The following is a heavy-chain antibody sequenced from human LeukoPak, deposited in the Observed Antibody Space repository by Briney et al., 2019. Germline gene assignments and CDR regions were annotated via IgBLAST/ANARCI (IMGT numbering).Heavy chain of an antibody. CDR1: GYTFTGYY. J-gene: IGHJ4*02. D-gene: IGHD6-19*01. Sequence: ASVKVSCKASGYTFTGYYMHWVRQAPGQGLEWMGWINPNSGGTNYAQKFQGRVTMTRDTSISTAYMELSRLRSDDTAVYYCARVSGIAVAGSLGDFDYWGQGTLVTVSS. V-gene: IGHV1-2*02. CDR3: ARVSGIAVAGSLGDFDY. CDR2: INPNSGGT.